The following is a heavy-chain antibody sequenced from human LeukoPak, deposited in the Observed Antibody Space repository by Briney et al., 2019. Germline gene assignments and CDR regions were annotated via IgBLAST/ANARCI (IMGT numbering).Heavy chain of an antibody. CDR3: ARHAPVPGYNWFDP. CDR2: IYYSGST. Sequence: SETLSLTCTVSGGSISSSSYYWGWIRQPPGKGLEGNGSIYYSGSTYYNPSLKSRVTISVDTSNNQFSLKLSSVTAADTAVYYCARHAPVPGYNWFDPWGQGTLVTVSS. J-gene: IGHJ5*02. V-gene: IGHV4-39*01. CDR1: GGSISSSSYY. D-gene: IGHD2-2*01.